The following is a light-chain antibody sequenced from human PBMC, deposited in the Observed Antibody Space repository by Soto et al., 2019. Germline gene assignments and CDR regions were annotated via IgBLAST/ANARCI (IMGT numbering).Light chain of an antibody. J-gene: IGLJ1*01. Sequence: SXXQQHPGKAXXXXXYEVSNRPSGVXXXXSGSKSGNTASLTISXXXADDEADYYCSSYTGSSTRVFGTGTKLTVL. CDR3: SSYTGSSTRV. V-gene: IGLV2-14*01. CDR2: EVS.